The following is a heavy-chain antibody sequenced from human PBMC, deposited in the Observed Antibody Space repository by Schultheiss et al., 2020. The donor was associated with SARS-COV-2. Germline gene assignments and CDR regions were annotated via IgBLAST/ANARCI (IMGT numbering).Heavy chain of an antibody. CDR1: GFSLSTSGMR. V-gene: IGHV2-70*04. CDR3: ARPNSCGSGWYWRWCDP. CDR2: IDWDDDK. D-gene: IGHD6-19*01. J-gene: IGHJ5*02. Sequence: SGPTLVKPTQTLTLTCTFSGFSLSTSGMRVSWIRQPPGKALEWLARIDWDDDKFYSTSLKTRLTIFKDTSKNQVVLTMTNMDPVDTATYYCARPNSCGSGWYWRWCDPWGQGTLVNVSS.